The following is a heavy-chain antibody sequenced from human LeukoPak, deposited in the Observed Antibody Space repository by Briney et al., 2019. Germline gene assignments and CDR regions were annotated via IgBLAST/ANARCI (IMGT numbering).Heavy chain of an antibody. Sequence: SETLSLTCAVYGGSFSGYYWSWIRQPPGKGLEWIGEINHSGSTNYNPSLKSRVTISVDTSKNQFSLKLSSVTAADTAVYYCARGAGAVAPWELLDGDAFDIWGQGTMVTVSS. CDR1: GGSFSGYY. D-gene: IGHD1-26*01. CDR2: INHSGST. J-gene: IGHJ3*02. CDR3: ARGAGAVAPWELLDGDAFDI. V-gene: IGHV4-34*01.